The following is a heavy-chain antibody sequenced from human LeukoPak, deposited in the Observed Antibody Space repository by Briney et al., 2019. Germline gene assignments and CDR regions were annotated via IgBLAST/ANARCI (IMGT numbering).Heavy chain of an antibody. Sequence: GSLRLSCAASGFTFSSYAMSWVRQAPGKGLEWVSAISGSGGSTYYADFVKGRFTISRDNSKNTLYLQMNSLRAEDTAVYYCAKDRSGSYRGDAFDIWGQGTMVTVSS. D-gene: IGHD1-26*01. J-gene: IGHJ3*02. V-gene: IGHV3-23*01. CDR2: ISGSGGST. CDR1: GFTFSSYA. CDR3: AKDRSGSYRGDAFDI.